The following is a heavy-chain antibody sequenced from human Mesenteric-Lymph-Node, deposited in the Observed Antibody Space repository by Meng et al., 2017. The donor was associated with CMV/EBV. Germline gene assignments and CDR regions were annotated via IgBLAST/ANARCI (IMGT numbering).Heavy chain of an antibody. CDR2: ITHSGNT. V-gene: IGHV4-34*01. CDR3: ARGFGCPTCYFYGVDV. Sequence: SETLSLTCAVSGGSFSDYYWTWIRQPPGKGLEWIGEITHSGNTNYNPSLKSRVTISVDTSKNQFSLRLSTVTAADTAVYYCARGFGCPTCYFYGVDVWGQGTTVTVSS. CDR1: GGSFSDYY. D-gene: IGHD3-16*01. J-gene: IGHJ6*02.